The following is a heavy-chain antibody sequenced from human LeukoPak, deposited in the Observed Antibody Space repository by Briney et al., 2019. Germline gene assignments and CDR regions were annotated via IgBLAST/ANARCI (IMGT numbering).Heavy chain of an antibody. J-gene: IGHJ6*02. V-gene: IGHV3-23*01. CDR1: GFTFTNYA. Sequence: PGGSLRLSCAASGFTFTNYAMNWVRQAPGKGLEWVSSITVSGAATYYADPVKGRFTISRDNSKNTLYLQMNSLRAEDTAVYYCAKRFGFGELLDYYGMDVWGQGTTVTVSS. D-gene: IGHD3-10*01. CDR2: ITVSGAAT. CDR3: AKRFGFGELLDYYGMDV.